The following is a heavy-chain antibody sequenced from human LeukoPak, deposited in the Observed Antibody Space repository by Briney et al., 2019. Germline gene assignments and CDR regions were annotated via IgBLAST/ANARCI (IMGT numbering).Heavy chain of an antibody. Sequence: GGSPRLSCAASGFTFSNYFMSWVRQAPGKGLEWVSAISGSGGSTYYADSVKGRFTISRDNSKNTLYLQMNSLRAEDTAVYYCAKVGYYYDSSGYYPTDYYYYYGMDVWGQGTTVTVSS. CDR2: ISGSGGST. D-gene: IGHD3-22*01. J-gene: IGHJ6*02. V-gene: IGHV3-23*01. CDR3: AKVGYYYDSSGYYPTDYYYYYGMDV. CDR1: GFTFSNYF.